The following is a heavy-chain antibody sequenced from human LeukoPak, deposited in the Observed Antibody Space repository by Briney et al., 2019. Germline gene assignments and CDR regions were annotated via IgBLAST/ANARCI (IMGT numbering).Heavy chain of an antibody. CDR2: ISSSSSYT. CDR1: GFTFSDYY. V-gene: IGHV3-11*06. CDR3: ALGTINKDYYFGMDV. D-gene: IGHD2-8*01. Sequence: GGSLRLSCAASGFTFSDYYMSWIRQAPGKGLEWVSYISSSSSYTNYADSVKGRFTISRDNAKNSLYLQMNSLRAEDTAVYYCALGTINKDYYFGMDVWGQGTTVTVSS. J-gene: IGHJ6*02.